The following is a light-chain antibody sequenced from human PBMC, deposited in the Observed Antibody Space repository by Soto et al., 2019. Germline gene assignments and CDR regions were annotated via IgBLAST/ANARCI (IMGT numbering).Light chain of an antibody. J-gene: IGKJ4*01. CDR2: GAS. Sequence: EIVLTQSPGTLSLSPGERATLSCRASQSVSSSYLAWYQQKPGQAPRLLIYGASSRATGIPDRFSGSGSGTDFTLTISRLEPEDFAVYYCQQYGSSVGLTFGGGTKV. CDR1: QSVSSSY. V-gene: IGKV3-20*01. CDR3: QQYGSSVGLT.